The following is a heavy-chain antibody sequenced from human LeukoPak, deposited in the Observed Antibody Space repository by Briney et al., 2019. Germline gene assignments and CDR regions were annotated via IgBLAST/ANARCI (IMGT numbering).Heavy chain of an antibody. CDR2: FDPEDGET. CDR3: ATGPRDGYSSALDY. V-gene: IGHV1-24*01. J-gene: IGHJ4*02. D-gene: IGHD5-24*01. Sequence: ASVKVSCKVSGYTLTELSMHWVRQAPGKGLEWMGGFDPEDGETIYAQKFQGRVTMTEDTSTDTAYMELSSLRSEDTAVYYCATGPRDGYSSALDYWGQGTLVTVSS. CDR1: GYTLTELS.